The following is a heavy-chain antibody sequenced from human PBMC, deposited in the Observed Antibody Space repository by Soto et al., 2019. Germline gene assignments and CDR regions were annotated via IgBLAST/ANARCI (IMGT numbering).Heavy chain of an antibody. CDR2: INSDGSST. D-gene: IGHD4-17*01. CDR3: ASGYGGNRVFEY. V-gene: IGHV3-74*01. CDR1: GFTFSSYW. J-gene: IGHJ4*02. Sequence: PGGSLRLSWAASGFTFSSYWMHWVRQAPGKGLVWVSRINSDGSSTTYADSVKGRFTISRDNAKNTLYLQMNSLRAEDTAVYYCASGYGGNRVFEYWGQGTLVTVSS.